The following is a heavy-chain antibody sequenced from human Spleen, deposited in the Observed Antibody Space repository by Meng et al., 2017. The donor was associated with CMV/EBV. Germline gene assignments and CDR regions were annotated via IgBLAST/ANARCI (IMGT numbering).Heavy chain of an antibody. CDR3: ARDSVGTIFGVVTGAARCRFDP. J-gene: IGHJ5*02. CDR1: YY. V-gene: IGHV4-39*07. D-gene: IGHD3-3*01. CDR2: IYYSGST. Sequence: YYWGWIRQPPGKGLEWIGSIYYSGSTYYNPSLKSRATISVDTSKNQFSLKLSSVTAADTAVYYCARDSVGTIFGVVTGAARCRFDPWGQGTLVTVSS.